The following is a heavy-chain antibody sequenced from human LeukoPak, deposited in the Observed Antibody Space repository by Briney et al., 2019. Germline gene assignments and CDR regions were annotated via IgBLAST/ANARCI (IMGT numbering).Heavy chain of an antibody. J-gene: IGHJ4*02. V-gene: IGHV3-53*01. CDR2: IYSGGST. D-gene: IGHD5-18*01. CDR1: GFTVSSNY. CDR3: ARDASSYGYLY. Sequence: GGSLRLSCAASGFTVSSNYMSWVRQAPGKGLEWVSVIYSGGSTYYADSVKGRFTIPRDNSKNTLYLQMNSLRAEDTAMYYCARDASSYGYLYWGQGTLVTVSS.